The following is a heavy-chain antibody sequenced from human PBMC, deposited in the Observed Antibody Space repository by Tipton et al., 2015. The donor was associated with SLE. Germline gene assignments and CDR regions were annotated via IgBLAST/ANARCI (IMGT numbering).Heavy chain of an antibody. CDR3: ARQVDVVQGDNWFDS. CDR1: GGSFSGFY. Sequence: TLSLTCAVYGGSFSGFYWIWIRQSPGKGLEWIGEINHSGSTNYNPSLESRATISVDTFKNQFSLRLRSVTAADTAVYYCARQVDVVQGDNWFDSWGQGTRVTVSS. V-gene: IGHV4-34*01. J-gene: IGHJ5*01. CDR2: INHSGST. D-gene: IGHD2-21*01.